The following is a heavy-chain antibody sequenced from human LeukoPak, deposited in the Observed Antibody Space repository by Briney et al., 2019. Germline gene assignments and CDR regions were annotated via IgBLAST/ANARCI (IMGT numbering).Heavy chain of an antibody. CDR1: GFTLRSYA. V-gene: IGHV3-23*01. Sequence: GGSLRLSCAASGFTLRSYAMSWVRQAPGKGLEWVSAISSGGDSTYYADSVKGQFTISRDNSKNTLSLQMNSLRAEDTAVYYCAKPIRGYYGTDYWGQGTLVTVSS. D-gene: IGHD3-10*01. CDR2: ISSGGDST. CDR3: AKPIRGYYGTDY. J-gene: IGHJ4*02.